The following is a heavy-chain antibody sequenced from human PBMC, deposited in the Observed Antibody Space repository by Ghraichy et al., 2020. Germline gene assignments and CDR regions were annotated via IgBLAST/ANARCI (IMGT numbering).Heavy chain of an antibody. V-gene: IGHV1-46*01. CDR2: INSRGGAT. J-gene: IGHJ4*02. Sequence: ASVKVSCKSSGYTFSSYYMHWVRQAPGQGLEWMGIINSRGGATRYAQNFQGRLTVTRDTSTSTVHMELSSLRSEDTAVYYCARDSRVAGASTNFDYWGQGTLVTVSS. CDR1: GYTFSSYY. CDR3: ARDSRVAGASTNFDY. D-gene: IGHD6-19*01.